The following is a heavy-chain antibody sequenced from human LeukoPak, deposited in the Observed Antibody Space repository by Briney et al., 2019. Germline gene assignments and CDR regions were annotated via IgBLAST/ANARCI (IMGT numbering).Heavy chain of an antibody. Sequence: QPGGSLRLSCAASGFTFDDYAMHWVRQAPGKGLEWVSLISGDGGSTYYADSVKGRFTISRDNSKNSLCLQMNSLRTEDTALYYCAKDKLGGHYGDYYFDYWGQGTLVTVSS. CDR2: ISGDGGST. V-gene: IGHV3-43*02. D-gene: IGHD4-17*01. CDR1: GFTFDDYA. J-gene: IGHJ4*02. CDR3: AKDKLGGHYGDYYFDY.